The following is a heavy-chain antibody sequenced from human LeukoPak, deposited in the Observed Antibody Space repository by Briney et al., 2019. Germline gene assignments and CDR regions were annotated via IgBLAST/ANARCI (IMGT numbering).Heavy chain of an antibody. V-gene: IGHV1-69*04. CDR2: IIPILGIA. Sequence: ASVKVSCKPSGGTFSSYAICWVRQAPGQGRGWMGRIIPILGIANYAQKFQGRVKNTADKSTSTAYMELSSLRSEHTAVYYCAPGEVRGVIIHACGGQRTPLTVSS. CDR1: GGTFSSYA. CDR3: APGEVRGVIIHAC. D-gene: IGHD3-10*01. J-gene: IGHJ4*02.